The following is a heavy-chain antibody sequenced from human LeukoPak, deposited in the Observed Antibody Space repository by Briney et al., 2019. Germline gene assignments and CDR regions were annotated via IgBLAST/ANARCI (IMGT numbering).Heavy chain of an antibody. J-gene: IGHJ1*01. CDR1: GFNFSAYG. Sequence: PGGSLRLSCTASGFNFSAYGMHWVRQAPAKGLDWVAVISFHGANEYYADSVKGRFTISRDNSNNTLYLQMNSVRAEDTAVYYCAKGRRGSSYVHYFDTWGQGTLVIVSS. CDR3: AKGRRGSSYVHYFDT. D-gene: IGHD3-22*01. CDR2: ISFHGANE. V-gene: IGHV3-30*18.